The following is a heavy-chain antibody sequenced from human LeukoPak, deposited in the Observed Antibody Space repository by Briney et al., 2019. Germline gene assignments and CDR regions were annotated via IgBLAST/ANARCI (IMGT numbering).Heavy chain of an antibody. CDR2: ISAYNGNT. D-gene: IGHD3-10*01. J-gene: IGHJ4*02. CDR1: GYTFTSYG. CDR3: ARGEGGEWFGELLYNY. V-gene: IGHV1-18*01. Sequence: GASVKVSCKASGYTFTSYGISWVRQAPGQGLEWMGWISAYNGNTNYAQKLRGRVTMTTDTSTSTAYMELRSLRSDDTAVYYCARGEGGEWFGELLYNYWGQGTLVTVSS.